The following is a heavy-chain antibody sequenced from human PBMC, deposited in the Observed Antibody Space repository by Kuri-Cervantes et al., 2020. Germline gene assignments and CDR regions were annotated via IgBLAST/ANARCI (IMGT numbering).Heavy chain of an antibody. CDR2: ISTYNGDT. D-gene: IGHD6-19*01. CDR1: GYTFTTYG. CDR3: ARFAVTGPRWFDP. J-gene: IGHJ5*02. V-gene: IGHV1-18*01. Sequence: ASVKVSCKTSGYTFTTYGVHWVRQAPGQGLEWMGWISTYNGDTNYAQKFQGRVTMTTDTSTSTTSMELRSLRSDDTAVYYCARFAVTGPRWFDPWGQGTLVTVSS.